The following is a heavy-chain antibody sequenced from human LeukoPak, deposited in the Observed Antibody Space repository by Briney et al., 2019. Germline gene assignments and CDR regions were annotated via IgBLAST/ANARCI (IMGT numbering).Heavy chain of an antibody. J-gene: IGHJ3*02. CDR2: INNDGSST. CDR1: GFTFSSYW. CDR3: ARVRGAFDI. V-gene: IGHV3-74*01. Sequence: GGSLRLSCAASGFTFSSYWVEWVRQAPGKGLVWVSHINNDGSSTTCADSVKGRFTISRDNAKNTLYLQMNSLRAEDTAVYYCARVRGAFDIWGQGTMDTVSS.